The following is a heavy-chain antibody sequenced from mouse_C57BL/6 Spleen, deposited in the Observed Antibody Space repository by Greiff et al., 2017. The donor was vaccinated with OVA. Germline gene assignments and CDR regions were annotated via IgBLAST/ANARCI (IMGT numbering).Heavy chain of an antibody. CDR1: GFTFSDYG. D-gene: IGHD1-1*01. V-gene: IGHV5-17*01. J-gene: IGHJ2*01. Sequence: EVQVVESGGGLVKPGGSLKLSCAASGFTFSDYGMHWVRQAPEKGLEWVAYISSGSSTIYYADTVKGRFTIARDNAKNTLFLQMTSLRSEDTAKYYCARRAPTVVASYYFDYWGKGTTLTVSS. CDR3: ARRAPTVVASYYFDY. CDR2: ISSGSSTI.